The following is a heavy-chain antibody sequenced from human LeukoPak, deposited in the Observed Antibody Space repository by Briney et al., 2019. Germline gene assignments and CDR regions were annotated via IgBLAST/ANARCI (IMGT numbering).Heavy chain of an antibody. V-gene: IGHV1-46*01. CDR1: GYSFTSHN. J-gene: IGHJ5*02. CDR2: INPNGGST. D-gene: IGHD6-25*01. Sequence: ASWKVSCKASGYSFTSHNMHLVRQAPGQGLELMGIINPNGGSTTYAQKFQGRITITRDTSTSTVYMELTSLKSEDTAVYYSGRDQGPAAGTSYNWFDHWGQGTLVTVSS. CDR3: GRDQGPAAGTSYNWFDH.